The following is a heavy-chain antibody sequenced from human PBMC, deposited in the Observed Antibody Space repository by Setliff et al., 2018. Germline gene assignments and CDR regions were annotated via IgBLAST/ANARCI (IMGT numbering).Heavy chain of an antibody. CDR3: AKGGGRYHSDS. CDR2: MNDRRNR. J-gene: IGHJ4*02. Sequence: SETLSLTCAVSGGSFSGYYWSWIRQPPGKGLEWIGEMNDRRNRNKNPSLQSRVTISVDTSKNQFSLNLTSVTAADTAVYYCAKGGGRYHSDSWGQGILVTVSS. V-gene: IGHV4-34*01. D-gene: IGHD1-1*01. CDR1: GGSFSGYY.